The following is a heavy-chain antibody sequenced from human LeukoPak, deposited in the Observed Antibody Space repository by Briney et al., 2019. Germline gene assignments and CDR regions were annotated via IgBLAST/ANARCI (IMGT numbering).Heavy chain of an antibody. CDR3: ARGDSSSWFKIDY. CDR1: GFTFSSYA. D-gene: IGHD6-13*01. V-gene: IGHV3-30*04. CDR2: ISYDGSNK. J-gene: IGHJ4*02. Sequence: PGGSLRLSCAASGFTFSSYAMHWVRQAPGKGLGWVAVISYDGSNKYYADSVKGRFTISRDNSKNTLYLQMNSLRAEDTAVYYCARGDSSSWFKIDYWGQGTLVTVSS.